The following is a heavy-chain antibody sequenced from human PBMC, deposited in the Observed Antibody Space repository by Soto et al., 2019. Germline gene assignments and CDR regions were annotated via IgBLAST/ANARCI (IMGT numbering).Heavy chain of an antibody. Sequence: TLALTCTVSGDSISSADYYWRWIRQTPGKGLEWIGHIFYSGTTYYNPSLKSRLTISVDTSKNHFSLRLTSVTAADTAVYYCARDLWVEPELYYYGMDVWGQGTTVTVSS. CDR3: ARDLWVEPELYYYGMDV. D-gene: IGHD1-1*01. CDR1: GDSISSADYY. V-gene: IGHV4-30-4*01. J-gene: IGHJ6*02. CDR2: IFYSGTT.